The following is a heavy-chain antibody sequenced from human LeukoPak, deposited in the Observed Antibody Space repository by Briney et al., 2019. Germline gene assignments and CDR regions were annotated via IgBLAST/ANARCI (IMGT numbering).Heavy chain of an antibody. CDR3: VGPGDCSSDSCFPY. CDR2: IKQDGSEK. D-gene: IGHD2-2*01. V-gene: IGHV3-7*01. Sequence: GGSLRLSCAASGFTFSSFGMHWVRQAPGKGLEWVANIKQDGSEKFYVDSVKGRFTISRDNAKNSLYLQMNSLRVEDTAVYYCVGPGDCSSDSCFPYWGQGTLVTVSS. J-gene: IGHJ4*02. CDR1: GFTFSSFG.